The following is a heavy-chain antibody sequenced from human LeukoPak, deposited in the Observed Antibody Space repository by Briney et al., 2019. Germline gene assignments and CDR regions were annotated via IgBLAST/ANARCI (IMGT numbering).Heavy chain of an antibody. J-gene: IGHJ6*02. Sequence: SGTLSLTCAVYGGSFSGYYWSWIRQPPGKGLEWIGEINHSGSTNYNPSLKSRVTISVDTSKNQFSLKLSSVTAADTAVYYCARGKIVVPAAIGYYYYGMDVWGQGTTVTVSS. CDR2: INHSGST. CDR3: ARGKIVVPAAIGYYYYGMDV. CDR1: GGSFSGYY. V-gene: IGHV4-34*01. D-gene: IGHD2-2*02.